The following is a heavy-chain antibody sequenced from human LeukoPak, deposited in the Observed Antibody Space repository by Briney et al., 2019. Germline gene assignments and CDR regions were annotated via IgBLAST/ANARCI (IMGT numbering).Heavy chain of an antibody. CDR3: VYGSGSYISHYFDY. CDR2: INSDGINT. D-gene: IGHD3-10*01. J-gene: IGHJ4*02. Sequence: GGSLRLSCAASGFTFSNYWMHWVRQAPGKGLVWVSRINSDGINTSYADSVKGRFTISKDNAKNTLNLQMNSLRAEDTAVYYCVYGSGSYISHYFDYWGQGTLVTVSS. CDR1: GFTFSNYW. V-gene: IGHV3-74*01.